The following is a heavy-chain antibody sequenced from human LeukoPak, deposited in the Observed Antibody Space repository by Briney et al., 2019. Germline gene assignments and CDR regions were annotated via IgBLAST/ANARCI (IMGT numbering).Heavy chain of an antibody. CDR1: GYTLTELS. CDR2: FDPEDGET. Sequence: ASVKVSCKVSGYTLTELSMHWVRQAPGEGLEWMGGFDPEDGETIYAQKFQGRVTMTEDTSTDTAYMELSSLRSEDTAVYYCATPRPYYYDSSSSIDAFDIWGQGTMVTVSS. CDR3: ATPRPYYYDSSSSIDAFDI. D-gene: IGHD3-22*01. J-gene: IGHJ3*02. V-gene: IGHV1-24*01.